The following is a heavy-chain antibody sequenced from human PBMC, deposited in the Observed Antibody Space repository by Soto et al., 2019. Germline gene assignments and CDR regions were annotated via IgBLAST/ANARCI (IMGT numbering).Heavy chain of an antibody. CDR1: GLSFSNAL. Sequence: GGSLRLSCAASGLSFSNALMSWVRQAPGKGLEWVGRIKSKTDGGTTDYAAPVKGRFTISRDDSKNTLYLQMDSLKTEDTAVYYCTTDDPINRYWGQGTLVTVSS. V-gene: IGHV3-15*01. CDR2: IKSKTDGGTT. J-gene: IGHJ4*02. CDR3: TTDDPINRY.